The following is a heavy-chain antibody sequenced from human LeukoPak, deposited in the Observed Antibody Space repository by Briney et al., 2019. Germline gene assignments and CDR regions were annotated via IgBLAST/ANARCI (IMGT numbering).Heavy chain of an antibody. CDR3: ARVGTPGCVDY. CDR1: GGSIRSSSYY. V-gene: IGHV4-39*07. D-gene: IGHD1-14*01. Sequence: PSETLSLTCTVSGGSIRSSSYYWGWSRQPPGKGLEWIVSIYYSGSTYYNPPLKSRVTISVDTSKNQFSLKLSSVTAADTAVYYCARVGTPGCVDYWGQGTLVTVSS. CDR2: IYYSGST. J-gene: IGHJ4*02.